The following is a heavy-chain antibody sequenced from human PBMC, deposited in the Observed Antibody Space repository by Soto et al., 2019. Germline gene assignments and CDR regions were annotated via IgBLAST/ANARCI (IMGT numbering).Heavy chain of an antibody. J-gene: IGHJ5*02. CDR2: IKQDGSEK. CDR1: GFTFSNYW. V-gene: IGHV3-7*01. D-gene: IGHD6-13*01. CDR3: ARDVRSSWYGDWFDP. Sequence: GGSLRLSCEASGFTFSNYWMSWVRQAPGKGLEWVANIKQDGSEKYFEDSVKGRFTISRDNAKNSLYLQMNSLRAEDTAVYYCARDVRSSWYGDWFDPWGQGTLVTVSS.